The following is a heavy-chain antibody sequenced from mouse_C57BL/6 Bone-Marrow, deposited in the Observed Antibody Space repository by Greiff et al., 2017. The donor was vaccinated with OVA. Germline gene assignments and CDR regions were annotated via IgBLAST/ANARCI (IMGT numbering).Heavy chain of an antibody. CDR2: INPSSGYT. CDR3: ARRWAMDY. J-gene: IGHJ4*01. Sequence: VQLQQSGAELAKPGASVKLSCKASGYTFTSYWMHWVKQRPGQGLEWIGYINPSSGYTKYNQKFKDKATVTADKSYSTAYMQLSSLTYEDSAVYYCARRWAMDYWGQGTSVTVSS. CDR1: GYTFTSYW. V-gene: IGHV1-7*01.